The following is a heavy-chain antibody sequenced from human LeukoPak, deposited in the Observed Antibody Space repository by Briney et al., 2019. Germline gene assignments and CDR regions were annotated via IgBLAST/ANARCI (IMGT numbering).Heavy chain of an antibody. CDR3: AKKSCSGGGCRPPCFDF. CDR2: INTDGSST. Sequence: PGGSLRLSCAASGFTFSSYWMHWVRQAPGKGLVWVSRINTDGSSTTYADSVKGRFTFSRDNSKNTLYLQMNSLRAEDTAIYYCAKKSCSGGGCRPPCFDFWGQEPWSPSPQ. D-gene: IGHD2-15*01. J-gene: IGHJ5*01. V-gene: IGHV3-74*01. CDR1: GFTFSSYW.